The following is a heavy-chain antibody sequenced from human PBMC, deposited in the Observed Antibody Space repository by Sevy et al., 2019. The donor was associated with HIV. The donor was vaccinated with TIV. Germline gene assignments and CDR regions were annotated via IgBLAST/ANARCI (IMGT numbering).Heavy chain of an antibody. D-gene: IGHD2-2*01. CDR3: TRRYCSSTSCYASAPFDY. J-gene: IGHJ4*02. Sequence: GGSLRLSCAASGFTFSGSAMHWVRQASGKGLEWVGRIRSKANSYATAYAASVKGRFTISRDDSKNTAYLQMNSLKTEDTAVYYCTRRYCSSTSCYASAPFDYWGQRTLVTVSS. V-gene: IGHV3-73*01. CDR1: GFTFSGSA. CDR2: IRSKANSYAT.